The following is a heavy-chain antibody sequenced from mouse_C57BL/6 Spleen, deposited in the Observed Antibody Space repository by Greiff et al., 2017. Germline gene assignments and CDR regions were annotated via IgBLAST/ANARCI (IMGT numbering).Heavy chain of an antibody. J-gene: IGHJ3*01. CDR1: GYTFTSYD. D-gene: IGHD3-2*02. CDR2: IYPRAGST. V-gene: IGHV1-85*01. CDR3: ARENSSGCVWFAY. Sequence: QVHVKQSGPELVKPGASVKLSCKASGYTFTSYDINWVKQRPGQGLEWIGWIYPRAGSTKYNEKFKGKATLTVDTSSSTAYMELHSLTSEDSAVYFCARENSSGCVWFAYWGQGTLVTVSA.